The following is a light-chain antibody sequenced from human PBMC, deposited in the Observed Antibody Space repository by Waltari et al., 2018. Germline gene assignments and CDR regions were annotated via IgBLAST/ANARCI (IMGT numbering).Light chain of an antibody. CDR2: DVS. CDR1: SSDVGGYNS. Sequence: QSALTQPASLSGSPGQSLTISCTGTSSDVGGYNSVSWYQDHPGQAPNVIIYDVSDRPSGISERFSGSKSGNTASLTISGLQAEDEADYYCSSQSSDNVVLFGGGTKLTVL. V-gene: IGLV2-14*03. CDR3: SSQSSDNVVL. J-gene: IGLJ2*01.